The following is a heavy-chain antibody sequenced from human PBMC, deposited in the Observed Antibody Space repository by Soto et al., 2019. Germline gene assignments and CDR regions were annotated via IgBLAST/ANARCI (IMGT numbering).Heavy chain of an antibody. CDR3: ARGSGWYYFDY. J-gene: IGHJ4*02. Sequence: QVQLQQWGAGLLKPSETLSLTCAVYGGSFSGYYWCWIRQPPGKGLEWIGEINHSGSTNYNPSLKSRVTISVDTSKNQFSLKLSSVTAADTAVYYCARGSGWYYFDYWGQGTLVTVSS. V-gene: IGHV4-34*01. CDR2: INHSGST. CDR1: GGSFSGYY. D-gene: IGHD6-19*01.